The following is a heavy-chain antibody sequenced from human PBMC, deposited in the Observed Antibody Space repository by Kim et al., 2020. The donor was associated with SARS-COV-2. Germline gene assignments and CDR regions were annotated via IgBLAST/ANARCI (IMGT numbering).Heavy chain of an antibody. CDR1: GFTFSSYE. Sequence: GGSLRLSCAASGFTFSSYEMNWVRQAPGKGLEWVSYISSSGSTIYYADSVKGRFTISRDNAKNSLYLQMNSLRAEDTAVYYCARAMYYDYVWGSYRYTHYYFDYWGQGTLVTVSS. D-gene: IGHD3-16*02. CDR3: ARAMYYDYVWGSYRYTHYYFDY. CDR2: ISSSGSTI. V-gene: IGHV3-48*03. J-gene: IGHJ4*02.